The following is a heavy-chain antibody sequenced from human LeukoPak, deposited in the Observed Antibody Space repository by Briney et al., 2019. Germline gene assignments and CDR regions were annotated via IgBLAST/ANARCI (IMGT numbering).Heavy chain of an antibody. V-gene: IGHV4-30-4*01. D-gene: IGHD2-15*01. CDR2: IYYSGST. CDR3: ARAGRHCSGGGCYYYYGMDV. Sequence: SETLSLTCTVPGGSISSGDYYWSWIRQPPGKGLEWIGYIYYSGSTYYNPSLKSRVTISVGTSKNQFSLKLSSVTAADTAVYYCARAGRHCSGGGCYYYYGMDVWGQGTTVTVSS. J-gene: IGHJ6*02. CDR1: GGSISSGDYY.